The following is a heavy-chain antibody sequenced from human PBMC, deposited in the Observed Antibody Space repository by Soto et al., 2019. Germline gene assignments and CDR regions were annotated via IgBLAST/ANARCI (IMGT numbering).Heavy chain of an antibody. CDR2: ISPSGGTI. CDR1: GFTFSDYY. Sequence: QVQLMESGGGLVKPGGSLRLSCAASGFTFSDYYMSWIRQAPGKGLEWVSYISPSGGTIYYADSVKGRFTLSRDNAKNSLYLQMNSLRAEDTAVYHCERVGYAYGNDPWGQGTLVAVSS. V-gene: IGHV3-11*01. CDR3: ERVGYAYGNDP. J-gene: IGHJ5*02. D-gene: IGHD3-10*01.